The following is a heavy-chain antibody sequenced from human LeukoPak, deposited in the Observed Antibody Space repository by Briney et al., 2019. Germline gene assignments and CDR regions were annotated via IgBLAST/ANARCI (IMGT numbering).Heavy chain of an antibody. D-gene: IGHD6-13*01. V-gene: IGHV1-8*03. CDR3: AKDGSTNSYSSSWYGDAFDI. CDR2: MNPNSGNT. Sequence: ASVKVSCKASGYTFTSYDINWVRQATGQGLEWMGWMNPNSGNTGYAQKFQGRVTITRNTSISTAYMELSSLRSEDTAVYYCAKDGSTNSYSSSWYGDAFDIWGQGTMVTVSS. CDR1: GYTFTSYD. J-gene: IGHJ3*02.